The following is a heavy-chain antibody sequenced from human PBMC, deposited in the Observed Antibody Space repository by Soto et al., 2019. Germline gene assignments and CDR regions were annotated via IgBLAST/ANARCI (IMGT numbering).Heavy chain of an antibody. Sequence: QVQLVESGGGVVQPGRSLRLSCAASRFTFGSYGMHWVRQAPGKGLEWVAVISYDGNNKFYGDSMKGRFTISRDNSKNTLYLQMNSLRSEDTGVYYCAKSSAAADPYYFDYWGQGTLVTVSS. CDR2: ISYDGNNK. V-gene: IGHV3-30*18. CDR1: RFTFGSYG. J-gene: IGHJ4*02. CDR3: AKSSAAADPYYFDY. D-gene: IGHD6-13*01.